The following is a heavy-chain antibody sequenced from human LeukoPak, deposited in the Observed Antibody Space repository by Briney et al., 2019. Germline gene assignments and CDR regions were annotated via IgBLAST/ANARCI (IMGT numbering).Heavy chain of an antibody. D-gene: IGHD6-13*01. CDR2: INHSGST. Sequence: KTSETLSLTCAVYGGSFSGYYWSWIRQPPGKGLEWIGEINHSGSTNYNPSLKSRVTISVDTSENQFSLKLSSVTAADTAVYYCARKYSSSRYNWFDPWGQGTLVTVSS. CDR3: ARKYSSSRYNWFDP. CDR1: GGSFSGYY. V-gene: IGHV4-34*01. J-gene: IGHJ5*02.